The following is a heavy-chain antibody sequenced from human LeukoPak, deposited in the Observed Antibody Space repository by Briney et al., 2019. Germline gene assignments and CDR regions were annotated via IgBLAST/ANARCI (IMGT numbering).Heavy chain of an antibody. Sequence: PSETLSLTCAVSGGSISSSNWWSWVRQHPGKGLEWIGEIYHSGSTNYNPSLKSRVTISVDKSKNQFSLKLSSVTAADAAVYYCATHRGYCSGGSCYKSDYWGQGTLVTVSS. CDR2: IYHSGST. CDR3: ATHRGYCSGGSCYKSDY. J-gene: IGHJ4*02. D-gene: IGHD2-15*01. CDR1: GGSISSSNW. V-gene: IGHV4-4*02.